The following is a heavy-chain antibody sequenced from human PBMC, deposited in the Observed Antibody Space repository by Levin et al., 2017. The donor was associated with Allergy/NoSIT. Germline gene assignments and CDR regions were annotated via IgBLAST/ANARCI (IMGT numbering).Heavy chain of an antibody. Sequence: GGSLRLSCAASGFTFSSYWMTWVRQAPGRGLEWVANIKQDGSEKYFLDSVKGRFTFSRDNAKNSLFLQMNSLRAEDTAVYYCARGGSSYYYFYLYMDVWGKGTTVTVSS. D-gene: IGHD6-6*01. CDR3: ARGGSSYYYFYLYMDV. J-gene: IGHJ6*03. CDR2: IKQDGSEK. V-gene: IGHV3-7*01. CDR1: GFTFSSYW.